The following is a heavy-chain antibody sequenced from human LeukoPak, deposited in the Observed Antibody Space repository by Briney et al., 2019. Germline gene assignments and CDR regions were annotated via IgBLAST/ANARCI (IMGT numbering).Heavy chain of an antibody. V-gene: IGHV3-48*01. J-gene: IGHJ4*02. D-gene: IGHD3-10*01. CDR1: GFTFSSYS. CDR2: ISSSSSTI. Sequence: PGGSLRLSCAASGFTFSSYSMNWVRQAPGKGLEWVSYISSSSSTIYYADSVKGRFTISRDNAKNSLYLQMNSLRAEDTAVYYCARAYAYYGSGSPWGFDYWGQETLVTVSS. CDR3: ARAYAYYGSGSPWGFDY.